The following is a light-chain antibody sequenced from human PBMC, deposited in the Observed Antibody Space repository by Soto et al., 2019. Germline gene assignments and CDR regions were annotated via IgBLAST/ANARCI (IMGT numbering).Light chain of an antibody. V-gene: IGKV3-20*01. Sequence: EIVSTQSPGTLSLSPGERATLSCRASQSVSSSYLAWYQQKPGQAPRLLIYGASSRATGIPDRFSGSGSGTDFTLTISRLEPEDFAVYYCQQYGSSPITFGQGTRWRL. CDR1: QSVSSSY. J-gene: IGKJ5*01. CDR3: QQYGSSPIT. CDR2: GAS.